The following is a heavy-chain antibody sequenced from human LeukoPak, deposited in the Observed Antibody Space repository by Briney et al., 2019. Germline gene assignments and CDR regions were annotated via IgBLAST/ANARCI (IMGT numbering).Heavy chain of an antibody. V-gene: IGHV1-69*05. CDR1: GGTFSSYA. D-gene: IGHD3-22*01. J-gene: IGHJ4*02. CDR2: IIPIFGTA. Sequence: GSSVKVSCKASGGTFSSYAISWVRQAPGQGLEWMGGIIPIFGTANYAQKFQGRVTITTDECTSTAYMELSSLRSEDTAVYYCASQQTSREWGRTMIVVVITGPFDYWGQGTLVTVSS. CDR3: ASQQTSREWGRTMIVVVITGPFDY.